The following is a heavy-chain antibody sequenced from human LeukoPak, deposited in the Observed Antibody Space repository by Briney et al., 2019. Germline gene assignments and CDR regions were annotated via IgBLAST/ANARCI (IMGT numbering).Heavy chain of an antibody. Sequence: GGSLRLSCAASGFTFSSYSMNWVRQAPGKGLEWVSSISSSSSYIYYADSVKGRFTISRDNAKNPLYLQMNSLRAEDTAVYYCARATYYDFWSGYSWVNWFDPWGQGTLVTVSS. J-gene: IGHJ5*02. D-gene: IGHD3-3*01. CDR1: GFTFSSYS. CDR2: ISSSSSYI. V-gene: IGHV3-21*01. CDR3: ARATYYDFWSGYSWVNWFDP.